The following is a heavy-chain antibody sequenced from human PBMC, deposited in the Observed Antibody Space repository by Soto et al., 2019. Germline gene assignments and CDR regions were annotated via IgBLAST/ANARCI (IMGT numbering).Heavy chain of an antibody. D-gene: IGHD2-21*02. CDR2: ISGSGGST. Sequence: GGSLRLSCAASGFTFSSYAMSWVRQAPGKGLEWVSAISGSGGSTYYADSVKGRFTISRDNSKNTLYLQMNSLRAEDTAVYYCAKDLCGGDCYSNWFDPWGQGTLVTVSS. CDR1: GFTFSSYA. J-gene: IGHJ5*02. CDR3: AKDLCGGDCYSNWFDP. V-gene: IGHV3-23*01.